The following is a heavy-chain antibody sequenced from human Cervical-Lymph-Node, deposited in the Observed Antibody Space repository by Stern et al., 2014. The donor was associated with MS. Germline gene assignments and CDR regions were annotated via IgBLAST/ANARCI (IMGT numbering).Heavy chain of an antibody. CDR1: GGPISGNSYY. J-gene: IGHJ4*02. CDR2: IENGGNP. V-gene: IGHV4-39*01. CDR3: ARHFATYASSWYPWYFDY. D-gene: IGHD6-13*01. Sequence: QVQLQQWGPGLVKPSETLSLTCTVSGGPISGNSYYWGWIRQPPGKGLEWVGRIENGGNPYYTPPLKSDVTISVDRSKTHFSLRLTSVTAADTAVYFCARHFATYASSWYPWYFDYWGQGTLVTVSS.